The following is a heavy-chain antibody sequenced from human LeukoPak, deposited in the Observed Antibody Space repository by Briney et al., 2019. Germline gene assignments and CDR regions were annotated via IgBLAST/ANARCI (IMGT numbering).Heavy chain of an antibody. J-gene: IGHJ6*02. CDR2: ISYDGSNK. CDR3: ARDYDFWSGSLYYYYGMDV. V-gene: IGHV3-30-3*01. CDR1: GFTFSSYA. D-gene: IGHD3-3*01. Sequence: GGSLRLSCAASGFTFSSYAMHWVRQAPGKGLEWVAVISYDGSNKYYADSVKGRFTISRDNAKNSLYLQMNSLRAEDTAVYYCARDYDFWSGSLYYYYGMDVWGQGTTVTVSS.